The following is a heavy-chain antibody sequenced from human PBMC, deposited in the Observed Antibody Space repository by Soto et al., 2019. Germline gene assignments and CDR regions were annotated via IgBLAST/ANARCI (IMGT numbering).Heavy chain of an antibody. CDR2: ISGDNEK. D-gene: IGHD3-16*01. V-gene: IGHV2-5*02. CDR3: SHRRGMIMDF. CDR1: GFSLITGGVP. Sequence: QITLKESGPTQVKPTQTLTLTCTFSGFSLITGGVPVAWIRQPPGKPLEWLALISGDNEKRYCPSLKSRLTITKDTTKYQVVFTLTYMDPLDTATYYCSHRRGMIMDFWGQGTTVTVSS. J-gene: IGHJ6*02.